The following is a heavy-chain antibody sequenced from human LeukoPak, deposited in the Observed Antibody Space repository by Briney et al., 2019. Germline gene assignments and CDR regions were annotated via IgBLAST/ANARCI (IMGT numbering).Heavy chain of an antibody. CDR1: GVSISSGGYY. V-gene: IGHV4-31*03. CDR3: ARLFTTGGFDY. CDR2: IYYSGST. D-gene: IGHD3-22*01. Sequence: SQTLSLTCTVSGVSISSGGYYWSWIRQHPGKGLEWIGYIYYSGSTYYNPSLKSRVTISVDTSKNQFSLKLSSVTAADTAVYYCARLFTTGGFDYWGQGTLVTVSS. J-gene: IGHJ4*02.